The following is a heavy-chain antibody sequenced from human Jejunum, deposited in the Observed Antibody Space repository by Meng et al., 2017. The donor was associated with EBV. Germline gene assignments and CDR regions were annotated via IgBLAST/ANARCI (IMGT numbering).Heavy chain of an antibody. V-gene: IGHV3-23*04. J-gene: IGHJ4*02. CDR2: ISGSAGST. CDR3: AKLLKY. CDR1: GFTFSSSG. Sequence: GKVVECGGGLVKLGGSLGASCAASGFTFSSSGMSWVRQGPGKGLEWVSVISGSAGSTYYADSVKGRFTISRDTSNTTLYLQMNSLRAEDTAIYYCAKLLKYWGQGTLVTVSS.